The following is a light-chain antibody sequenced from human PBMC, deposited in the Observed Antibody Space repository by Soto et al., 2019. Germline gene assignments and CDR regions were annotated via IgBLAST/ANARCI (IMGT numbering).Light chain of an antibody. CDR1: QVINSF. CDR2: KAS. J-gene: IGKJ1*01. CDR3: QHYNSYSEA. V-gene: IGKV1-5*03. Sequence: IQLTQSPSSLSASVGARVTITCRASQVINSFLAWYQQKPGKAPKLLIYKASTLKSGVPSRFSASGSGTEFTLTISSLQPDDFATYYCQHYNSYSEAFGQGTKVDIK.